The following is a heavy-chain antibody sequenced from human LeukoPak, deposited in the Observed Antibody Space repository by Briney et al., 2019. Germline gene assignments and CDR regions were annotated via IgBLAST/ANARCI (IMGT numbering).Heavy chain of an antibody. CDR3: AIRPPYDYGDFDY. D-gene: IGHD5-12*01. V-gene: IGHV1-8*01. Sequence: GASVKVSCKASGYTFTSYDINWVRQATGQGLEWMGWMDPNSGNTGYAQKFQGRVTMTRNTSISTAYMELSSLRSEDTAVYYCAIRPPYDYGDFDYWGQGTLVTVSS. CDR2: MDPNSGNT. CDR1: GYTFTSYD. J-gene: IGHJ4*02.